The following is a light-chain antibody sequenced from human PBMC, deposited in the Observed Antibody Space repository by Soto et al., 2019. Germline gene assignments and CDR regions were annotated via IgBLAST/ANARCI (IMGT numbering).Light chain of an antibody. CDR2: DAS. Sequence: EIVLTQSPTALALSPGERAPLSCRASQSVHSYLAWYRLKPGQAPRLLIYDASNRATGIPARFSGSVSGTVFPLTISSLEPEDFSVYYSQQRSNRPANFVGGPRVEIK. CDR3: QQRSNRPAN. CDR1: QSVHSY. J-gene: IGKJ4*01. V-gene: IGKV3-11*01.